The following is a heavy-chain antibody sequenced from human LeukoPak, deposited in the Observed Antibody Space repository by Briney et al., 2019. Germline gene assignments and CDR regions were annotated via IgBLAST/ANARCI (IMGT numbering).Heavy chain of an antibody. D-gene: IGHD6-19*01. CDR2: ITKSGAAT. CDR1: GFTFSTYG. CDR3: AKRDTSGSYYFGY. V-gene: IGHV3-23*01. Sequence: PGGSLRLSCAASGFTFSTYGMSWVRQAPGRGPEWVSSITKSGAATYYADSVKGRFTISRDNSKNTLFLQMNSLRAEDTAVYYCAKRDTSGSYYFGYWGQGTLVTVSS. J-gene: IGHJ4*02.